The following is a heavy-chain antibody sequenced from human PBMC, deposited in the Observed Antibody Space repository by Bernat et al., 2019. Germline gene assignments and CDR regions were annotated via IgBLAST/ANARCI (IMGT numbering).Heavy chain of an antibody. J-gene: IGHJ3*02. D-gene: IGHD3-3*01. Sequence: QVQLVESGGGVVQPGRSLRLSCAASGFTFRSYGMNWVRQAPGKGLEWLAIIWYDGSKKYYAESAKGRFTISRDNSENTLFLHMNSLRAEDTAVYYCAKGAFSSPIDIWGQGTMVTVSS. V-gene: IGHV3-33*06. CDR1: GFTFRSYG. CDR3: AKGAFSSPIDI. CDR2: IWYDGSKK.